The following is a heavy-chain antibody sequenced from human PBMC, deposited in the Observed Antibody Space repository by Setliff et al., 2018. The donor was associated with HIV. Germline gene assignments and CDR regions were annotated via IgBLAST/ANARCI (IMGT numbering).Heavy chain of an antibody. D-gene: IGHD5-18*01. CDR3: ARFVDTAINYMDV. J-gene: IGHJ6*03. CDR1: GFTFTIYS. V-gene: IGHV3-21*06. CDR2: ISSGGGFI. Sequence: GGSLRLSCAASGFTFTIYSMNWVRQAPGKGLEWVSSISSGGGFIYYADSVKGRFTISRDNAKNSVYLQMDSLRVEDTAVYYCARFVDTAINYMDVWGKGTAVTVSS.